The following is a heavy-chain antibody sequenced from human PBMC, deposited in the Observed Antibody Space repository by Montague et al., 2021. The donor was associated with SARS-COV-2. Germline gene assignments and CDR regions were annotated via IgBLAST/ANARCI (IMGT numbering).Heavy chain of an antibody. CDR1: GFSLNTDGVG. CDR3: ARRYDFYRAEAFDV. CDR2: XYWDGDQ. J-gene: IGHJ3*01. Sequence: PALVKPTQTLTLTCVFSGFSLNTDGVGVAWIRRPPGKALEWLALXYWDGDQRYSPSLKTRATITKDTSRNRVVLTMTNLDPVDTATYYCARRYDFYRAEAFDVWGQGTMVTVSS. D-gene: IGHD3-3*01. V-gene: IGHV2-5*02.